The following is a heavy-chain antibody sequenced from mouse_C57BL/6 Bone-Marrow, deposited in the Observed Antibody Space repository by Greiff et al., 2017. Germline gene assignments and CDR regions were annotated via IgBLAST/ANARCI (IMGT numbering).Heavy chain of an antibody. V-gene: IGHV1-15*01. J-gene: IGHJ3*01. D-gene: IGHD1-3*01. CDR2: IDPETGGT. Sequence: QVQLQQSGAELVRPGASVTLSCKASGYTFTDYEMHWVKQTPVHGLEWIGAIDPETGGTAYNQKFKGKAILTADKSFSTAYMGLRSLTSEDSAVYYCTRTSPLYDQAWFAYWGQGTLVTVSA. CDR1: GYTFTDYE. CDR3: TRTSPLYDQAWFAY.